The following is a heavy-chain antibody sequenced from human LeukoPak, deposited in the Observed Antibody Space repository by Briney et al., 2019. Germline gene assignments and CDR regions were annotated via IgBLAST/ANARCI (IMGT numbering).Heavy chain of an antibody. CDR3: ARAPTYYDFSTDSYTSDAFDL. D-gene: IGHD3-3*01. Sequence: SETLSLTCTVSGGSISSGSYYWSWIRQPAGKGLEWIGRIYTSGSTNYNPSLKSRLTISLDTSKSQFSLKLDSVTAADAALYYCARAPTYYDFSTDSYTSDAFDLWGRGTLVIVSS. V-gene: IGHV4-61*02. J-gene: IGHJ3*01. CDR2: IYTSGST. CDR1: GGSISSGSYY.